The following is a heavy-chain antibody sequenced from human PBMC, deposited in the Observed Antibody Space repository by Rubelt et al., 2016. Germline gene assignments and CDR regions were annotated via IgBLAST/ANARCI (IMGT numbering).Heavy chain of an antibody. V-gene: IGHV4-34*11. CDR2: IYSSGST. J-gene: IGHJ3*02. D-gene: IGHD1-26*01. CDR1: GGSFSGYY. Sequence: QVQLQQWGAGLLKPSETLSLTCVVYGGSFSGYYWNWIRQPPGKGLEWIGYIYSSGSTHYNPSLRGRVTISVDTSKNQFSLKLNSGITADTAGYSCARGLWGSASGPFDIWCLGTMVAVS. CDR3: ARGLWGSASGPFDI.